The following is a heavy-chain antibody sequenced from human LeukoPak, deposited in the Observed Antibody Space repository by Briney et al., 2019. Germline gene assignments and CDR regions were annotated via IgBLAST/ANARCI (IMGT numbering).Heavy chain of an antibody. CDR3: ARGRYHLLAPNYYYMDV. Sequence: GGSLRLSCAGSGFTFSSDSMNRVRQAPGKGLEWISYISSRSSIIYNADSVKGRFTISRDNAKNSLYLQMNSLRAEDTALYYCARGRYHLLAPNYYYMDVWGKGTTVTVSS. CDR1: GFTFSSDS. D-gene: IGHD2-2*01. V-gene: IGHV3-48*04. J-gene: IGHJ6*03. CDR2: ISSRSSII.